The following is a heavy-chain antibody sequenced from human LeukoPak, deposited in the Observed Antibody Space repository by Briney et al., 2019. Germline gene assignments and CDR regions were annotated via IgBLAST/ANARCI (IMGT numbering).Heavy chain of an antibody. J-gene: IGHJ6*03. CDR1: GGSISSSSYY. CDR2: IYYSGST. CDR3: ARGGSSWLGYYYYYMDV. Sequence: SETLSLTCTVSGGSISSSSYYWRWIRQPPGKGLEWIGSIYYSGSTYYNPSLKSRVTISVDTSKNQFSLKLSSVTAADTAVYYCARGGSSWLGYYYYYMDVWGKGTTVTVSS. D-gene: IGHD6-13*01. V-gene: IGHV4-39*07.